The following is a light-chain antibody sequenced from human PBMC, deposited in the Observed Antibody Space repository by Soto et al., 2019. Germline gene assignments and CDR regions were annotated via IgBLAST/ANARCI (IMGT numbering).Light chain of an antibody. CDR2: DAS. V-gene: IGLV2-23*01. CDR3: CSLTNGATWV. J-gene: IGLJ3*02. Sequence: QSVLTQPASVSGSPGQSITISCTGTNSDVGSHNFVSWYQQYPGKAPKLLIYDASKRPSGLSNRFSGSKSGNTASLTISGLQADDEDDYYCCSLTNGATWVFGGGTKVTVL. CDR1: NSDVGSHNF.